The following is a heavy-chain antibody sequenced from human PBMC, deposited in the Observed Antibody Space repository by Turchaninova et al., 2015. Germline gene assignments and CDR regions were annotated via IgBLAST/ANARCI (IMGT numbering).Heavy chain of an antibody. CDR3: TTDLLYDILTGPLGVPIFDY. V-gene: IGHV3-15*01. CDR1: GFSFSTAW. Sequence: EVQLVESGGGLVKPGGSLRLACAASGFSFSTAWRSWVRQEQGKELEWVGRIKSKTDGGTKDYAAPVKVRFTISRDDSKNTLYLQMNSLKTEDTAVYYCTTDLLYDILTGPLGVPIFDYWGQGTLVTVSS. J-gene: IGHJ4*02. D-gene: IGHD3-9*01. CDR2: IKSKTDGGTK.